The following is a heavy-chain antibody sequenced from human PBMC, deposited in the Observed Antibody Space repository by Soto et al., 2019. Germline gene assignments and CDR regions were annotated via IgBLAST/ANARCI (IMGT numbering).Heavy chain of an antibody. CDR2: ISGGGGST. CDR3: AKEQGYSSSWYYFDY. J-gene: IGHJ4*02. D-gene: IGHD6-13*01. CDR1: GFTFSSYA. V-gene: IGHV3-23*01. Sequence: EVQLLESGGGLVQPGGSLRLSCAASGFTFSSYAMSWVRQAPGKGLEWVSAISGGGGSTYYADSVKGRFTISRDNDKNTLYLKMNRLRAEDTAVYFCAKEQGYSSSWYYFDYWGQGTMVTVSS.